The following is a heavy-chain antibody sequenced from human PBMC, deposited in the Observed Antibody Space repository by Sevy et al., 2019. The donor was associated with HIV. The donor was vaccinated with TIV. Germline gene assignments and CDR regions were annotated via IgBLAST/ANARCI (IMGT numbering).Heavy chain of an antibody. Sequence: ASVKVSCKASGYTFTGYYMHWVRQAPGQGLEWMGWINPNSGGTNYAQKFQGRVTMTRDTSISTAYMEMSRLRSDDTAVYYCARGRHSSGPKYFQHWGQGTLVTVSS. V-gene: IGHV1-2*02. D-gene: IGHD6-19*01. CDR2: INPNSGGT. CDR3: ARGRHSSGPKYFQH. CDR1: GYTFTGYY. J-gene: IGHJ1*01.